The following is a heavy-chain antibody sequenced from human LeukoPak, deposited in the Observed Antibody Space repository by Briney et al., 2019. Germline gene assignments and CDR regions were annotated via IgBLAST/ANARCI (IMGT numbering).Heavy chain of an antibody. V-gene: IGHV3-30*18. CDR2: ISNDGSNK. CDR1: GFTFSSSG. Sequence: GGSLRLSCAASGFTFSSSGMHWVRQAPGKGLEWLAVISNDGSNKYYADSVKGRFTISRDNPKNTLYLEMNSLRAEDTAVYYCAKRGGSYFDYWGQGTLVTVPS. CDR3: AKRGGSYFDY. J-gene: IGHJ4*02. D-gene: IGHD1-26*01.